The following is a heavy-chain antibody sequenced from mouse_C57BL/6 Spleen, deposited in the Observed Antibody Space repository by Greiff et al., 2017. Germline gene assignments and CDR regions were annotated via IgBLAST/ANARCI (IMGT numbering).Heavy chain of an antibody. CDR1: GFSLTSYG. CDR2: IWRGGST. Sequence: VKLMESGPGLVQPSQSLSITCTVSGFSLTSYGVHWVRQSPGKGLEWLGVIWRGGSTDYNAAFMSRLSITKDNSKSQVFFKMNSLQADDTAIYYCAKGFYYGSSHDYAMDYWGQGTSVTVSS. V-gene: IGHV2-5*01. D-gene: IGHD1-1*01. CDR3: AKGFYYGSSHDYAMDY. J-gene: IGHJ4*01.